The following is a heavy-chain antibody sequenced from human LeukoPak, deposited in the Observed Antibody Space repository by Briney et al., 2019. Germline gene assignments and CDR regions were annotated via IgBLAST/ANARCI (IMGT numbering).Heavy chain of an antibody. D-gene: IGHD2-2*01. CDR3: ARESDIVVVPAALDY. Sequence: GGSLRLSCAASGFTFSSYSMNWVRQAPGKGLEWVSYISSSSSTIYYADSVRGRFTISRDNAKNSLYLQMNNLRAEDTAVYYCARESDIVVVPAALDYWGQGTLVTVSS. CDR2: ISSSSSTI. J-gene: IGHJ4*02. CDR1: GFTFSSYS. V-gene: IGHV3-48*01.